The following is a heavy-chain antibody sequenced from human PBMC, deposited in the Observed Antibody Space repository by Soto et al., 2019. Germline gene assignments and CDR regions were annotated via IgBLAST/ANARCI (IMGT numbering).Heavy chain of an antibody. CDR2: IFYSGST. CDR1: GGSVSSGSYY. J-gene: IGHJ4*02. D-gene: IGHD2-15*01. Sequence: SETLSLTCTVSGGSVSSGSYYWSWIRQHPGKGLEWIGYIFYSGSTYYNPSLQSRVTISVDTSKNQFSLKLSSVTAADTAVYYCARGGSGDIVVVAAIDYWGQGTLVTVSS. V-gene: IGHV4-61*01. CDR3: ARGGSGDIVVVAAIDY.